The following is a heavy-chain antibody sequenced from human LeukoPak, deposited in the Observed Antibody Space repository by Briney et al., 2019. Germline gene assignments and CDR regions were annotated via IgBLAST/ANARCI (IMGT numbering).Heavy chain of an antibody. D-gene: IGHD3-22*01. J-gene: IGHJ6*03. CDR1: GGSISSYY. V-gene: IGHV4-59*01. CDR2: IYYSGST. CDR3: ARDRGYYDSSGQAYYYYMDV. Sequence: SETLSLTCTVSGGSISSYYWSWIRQPPGKGLEWIGYIYYSGSTNYNPSLKSRVTISVDTSENQFSLKLCSVTAADTAVYYCARDRGYYDSSGQAYYYYMDVWGKGTTVTVSS.